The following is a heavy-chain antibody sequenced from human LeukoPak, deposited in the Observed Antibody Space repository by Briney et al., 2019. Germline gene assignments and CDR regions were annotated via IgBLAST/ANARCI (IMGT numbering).Heavy chain of an antibody. Sequence: GGSLRLSCAASGFTFSSYWMHWVRQAPGKGLEWISRINSDGRSTSYAASVKGRFTISRDNDKNTLYLQMNSLRAEDTAVYYCARIPGGSGSQFDYWGQGTLVTVSS. CDR1: GFTFSSYW. V-gene: IGHV3-74*01. D-gene: IGHD3-10*01. CDR3: ARIPGGSGSQFDY. J-gene: IGHJ4*02. CDR2: INSDGRST.